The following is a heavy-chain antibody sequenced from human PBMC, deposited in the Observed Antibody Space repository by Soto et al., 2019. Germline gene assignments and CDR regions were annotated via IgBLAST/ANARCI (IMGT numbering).Heavy chain of an antibody. Sequence: GGSLRLSCAASGFTFSIYGMHWVRQAPGKGLEWVAVIWYDGSNKYYADSVKGRFTISRDNSKNTLYLQMNSLRAEDTAVYYCAINPTKYCSGGSCYDYYYMDVWGKGT. CDR1: GFTFSIYG. CDR2: IWYDGSNK. J-gene: IGHJ6*03. CDR3: AINPTKYCSGGSCYDYYYMDV. D-gene: IGHD2-15*01. V-gene: IGHV3-33*01.